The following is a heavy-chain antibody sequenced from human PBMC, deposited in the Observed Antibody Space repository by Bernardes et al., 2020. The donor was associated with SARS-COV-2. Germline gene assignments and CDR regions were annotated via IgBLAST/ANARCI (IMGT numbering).Heavy chain of an antibody. D-gene: IGHD3-3*01. V-gene: IGHV3-23*01. CDR2: ISGSGGST. Sequence: GGSLRLSCVVSGLTFSSHAMNWVRQAPGKGLEWVSVISGSGGSTYYVDSVKGRFTISRDNSKNTLFLQMNSLRVEDTALYYCVKDRGISILGVATPNYYGLDVWGQGTTVTVSS. CDR3: VKDRGISILGVATPNYYGLDV. J-gene: IGHJ6*02. CDR1: GLTFSSHA.